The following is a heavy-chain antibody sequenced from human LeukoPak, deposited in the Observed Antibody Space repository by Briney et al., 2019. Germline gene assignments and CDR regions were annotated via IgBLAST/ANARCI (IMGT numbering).Heavy chain of an antibody. J-gene: IGHJ4*02. Sequence: GGSLRLSCAASGFTFSSYAMSWVRQAPGKGLEWVSAISGSGGSTYYADSVKGRFTISRDNSKNTLCLQMNSLRAEDTAVYYCAKIIGESYYYDSSGYYSNFDYWGQGTLVTVSS. CDR2: ISGSGGST. CDR3: AKIIGESYYYDSSGYYSNFDY. D-gene: IGHD3-22*01. CDR1: GFTFSSYA. V-gene: IGHV3-23*01.